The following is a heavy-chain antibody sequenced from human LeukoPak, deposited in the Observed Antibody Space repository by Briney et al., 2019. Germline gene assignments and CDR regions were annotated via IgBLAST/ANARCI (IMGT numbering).Heavy chain of an antibody. V-gene: IGHV4-59*11. J-gene: IGHJ4*02. CDR2: IYYSGST. CDR3: ARGRLIAAAGRHSGWYWYFDY. Sequence: PSETLSLTCTVSGGSISSHYWSWIRQPPGKGLEWIGYIYYSGSTNYNPSLKSRVTISVDTSKNQFSLKLSSVTAADTAVYYCARGRLIAAAGRHSGWYWYFDYWGQGTLVTVSS. D-gene: IGHD6-13*01. CDR1: GGSISSHY.